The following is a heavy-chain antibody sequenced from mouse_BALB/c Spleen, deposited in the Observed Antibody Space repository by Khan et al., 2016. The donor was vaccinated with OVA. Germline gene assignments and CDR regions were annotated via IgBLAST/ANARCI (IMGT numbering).Heavy chain of an antibody. D-gene: IGHD1-1*01. CDR3: ARVNYYGYYFDY. J-gene: IGHJ2*01. CDR2: ISYSGVT. Sequence: EVQLQESRPGLVKPSQSLSLTCTVTGYSITSGYAWNWIRQFPGNKLEWMGYISYSGVTSYNPSLKRRISITRDTSKNQFFLQLNSLTTEDTATYYCARVNYYGYYFDYWGQGTTLTVSS. V-gene: IGHV3-2*02. CDR1: GYSITSGYA.